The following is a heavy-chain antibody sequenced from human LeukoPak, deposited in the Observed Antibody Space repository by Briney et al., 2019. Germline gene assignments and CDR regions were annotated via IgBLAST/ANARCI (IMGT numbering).Heavy chain of an antibody. J-gene: IGHJ5*02. V-gene: IGHV1-24*01. CDR3: GIGRKFDWLLCHH. CDR2: FDPEGGET. CDR1: GYTLTDVS. Sequence: ASVKVSCTISGYTLTDVSMHWVRQAPGKGREWMGGFDPEGGETIYAQKFQGRVTMTEDPSADTAYMELRSLSSEDTAVYYCGIGRKFDWLLCHHWGQGTLVTVSS. D-gene: IGHD3-9*01.